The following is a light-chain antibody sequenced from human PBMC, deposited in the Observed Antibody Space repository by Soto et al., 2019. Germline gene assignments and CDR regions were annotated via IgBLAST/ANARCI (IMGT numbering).Light chain of an antibody. J-gene: IGKJ3*01. CDR1: QSVVYSSNNKNY. Sequence: DIVMTQSPDSLAVSLGERATINCKSSQSVVYSSNNKNYLAWYQQKPGQPPKLLIYWASTRESGVPDRFSGSGSGTDFTLTISSLQAEDVAVYYCQQYCTTPFTFGPGTKVDIK. CDR2: WAS. V-gene: IGKV4-1*01. CDR3: QQYCTTPFT.